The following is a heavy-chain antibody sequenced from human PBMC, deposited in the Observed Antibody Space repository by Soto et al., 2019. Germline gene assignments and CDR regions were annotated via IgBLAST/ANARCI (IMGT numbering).Heavy chain of an antibody. D-gene: IGHD3-3*01. Sequence: SETLSLTCAVSGGSISSGGYSWSWIRQPPGKGLEWIGYIYHSGSTYYNPSLKSRVTISVDRSKNQFSLKLSSVTAADTAVYYCAAGAIFGVVLLDYWGQGTLVTVSS. CDR2: IYHSGST. CDR1: GGSISSGGYS. V-gene: IGHV4-30-2*01. CDR3: AAGAIFGVVLLDY. J-gene: IGHJ4*02.